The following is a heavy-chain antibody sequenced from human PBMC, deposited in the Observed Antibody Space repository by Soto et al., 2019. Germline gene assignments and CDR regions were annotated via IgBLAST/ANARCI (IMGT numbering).Heavy chain of an antibody. CDR1: GGILSRYW. CDR3: ASYTLNQRLVDS. J-gene: IGHJ4*02. CDR2: IKQDGSEK. D-gene: IGHD2-2*02. V-gene: IGHV3-7*01. Sequence: GEARRDCCGASGGILSRYWMSWVRQAPGKGLEWVANIKQDGSEKYYVDSVKGRFTISRDNAKNSLYLQMNSLRAEDTAVSSCASYTLNQRLVDSLGQG.